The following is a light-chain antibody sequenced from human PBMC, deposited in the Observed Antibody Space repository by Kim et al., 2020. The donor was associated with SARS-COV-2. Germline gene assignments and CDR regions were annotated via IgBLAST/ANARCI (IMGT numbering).Light chain of an antibody. V-gene: IGLV2-14*03. CDR3: SSRTSGSTRV. Sequence: GQSVTNSSTGTGRDIGGFEYVSWYQQHPGKAPKILIFAVSHRPSGVSPRFSASKSGNTASLTIYGLQADEEAVYYCSSRTSGSTRVFGGGTQLTVL. CDR2: AVS. CDR1: GRDIGGFEY. J-gene: IGLJ3*02.